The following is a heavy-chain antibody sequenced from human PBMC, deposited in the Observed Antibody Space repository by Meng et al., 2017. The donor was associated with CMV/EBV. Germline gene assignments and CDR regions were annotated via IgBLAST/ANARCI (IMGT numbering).Heavy chain of an antibody. Sequence: GESLKISCAASGFTVSSNYMSWVRQAPGKGLEWVSVIYSCGSTYYADSVKGRFTISRDNSKNTLYLQMNSLRAEDTAVYYCAKGGSSGWIGRYWGQGTLVTVSS. CDR2: IYSCGST. D-gene: IGHD6-19*01. CDR1: GFTVSSNY. CDR3: AKGGSSGWIGRY. V-gene: IGHV3-53*01. J-gene: IGHJ4*02.